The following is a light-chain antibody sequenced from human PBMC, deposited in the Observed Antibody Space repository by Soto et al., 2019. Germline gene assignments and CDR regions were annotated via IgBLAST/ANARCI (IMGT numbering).Light chain of an antibody. V-gene: IGKV1-33*01. J-gene: IGKJ2*01. CDR2: DAS. CDR3: QQYANFPYT. CDR1: QDISNF. Sequence: DIQMTQSPSSLSASVGDRVTITCQASQDISNFLNWYQQKPGKAPKLLIYDASNLETGVPSRFSGTGSGTDFTFTIRSLQPEDFATYYCQQYANFPYTFGQGTKVDIK.